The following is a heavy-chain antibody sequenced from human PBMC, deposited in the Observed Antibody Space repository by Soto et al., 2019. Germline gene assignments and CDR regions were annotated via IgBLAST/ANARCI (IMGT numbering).Heavy chain of an antibody. Sequence: PVGSLRLSCAASGFTFSSYAMSWVRQAPGKGLEWVSAISGSGGSTYYADSVKGRFTISRDNSKNTLYLQMNSLRAEDTAVYYCAKDQGGLYYYYGMDVWGQGTTVTVSS. CDR3: AKDQGGLYYYYGMDV. CDR2: ISGSGGST. CDR1: GFTFSSYA. J-gene: IGHJ6*02. D-gene: IGHD6-25*01. V-gene: IGHV3-23*01.